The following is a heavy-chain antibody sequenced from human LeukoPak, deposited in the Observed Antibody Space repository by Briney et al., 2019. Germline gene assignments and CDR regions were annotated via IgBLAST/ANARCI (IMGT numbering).Heavy chain of an antibody. CDR3: ARAGSGYDPFDY. V-gene: IGHV4-59*01. CDR2: IYYSGST. Sequence: PSGTLSLTCTVSGGSISSYYWSWIRQPPGKGLEWIGYIYYSGSTSYNPSLKSRVTISVDTSKNQFSLKLSSVTAADTAVYYCARAGSGYDPFDYWGQGTLVTVSS. J-gene: IGHJ4*02. D-gene: IGHD2-2*01. CDR1: GGSISSYY.